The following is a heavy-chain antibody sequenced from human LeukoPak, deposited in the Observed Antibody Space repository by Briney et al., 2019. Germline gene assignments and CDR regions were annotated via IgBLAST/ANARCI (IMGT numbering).Heavy chain of an antibody. V-gene: IGHV3-30*03. CDR2: ISYDGSNK. CDR1: GFTFSSYG. CDR3: ASFGELGPVADFDY. D-gene: IGHD6-19*01. J-gene: IGHJ4*02. Sequence: GRSLRLSCAASGFTFSSYGMHWVRQAPGKGLEWVAVISYDGSNKYYADSVKGRFTISRDNSKNTLYLQMNSLRAEDTAVYYCASFGELGPVADFDYWGQGTLVTVSS.